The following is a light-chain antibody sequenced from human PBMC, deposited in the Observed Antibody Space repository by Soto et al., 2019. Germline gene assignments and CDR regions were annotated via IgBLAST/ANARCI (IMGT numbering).Light chain of an antibody. Sequence: DLHLTQSPSSLSASVGDRVSLTCQASQDITNYLNWYQQKPGQAPKLLIYDSSTLETGVPSRFSGSGSGTDFTFSISSLQPEDFATYYCQQYDDLPLTFGGGTKVEIK. CDR2: DSS. CDR1: QDITNY. V-gene: IGKV1-33*01. CDR3: QQYDDLPLT. J-gene: IGKJ4*01.